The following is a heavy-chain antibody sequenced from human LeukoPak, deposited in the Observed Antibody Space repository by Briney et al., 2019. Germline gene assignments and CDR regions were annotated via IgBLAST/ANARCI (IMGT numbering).Heavy chain of an antibody. Sequence: PGGSLRLSCAAYGFTFSSYWMSWVRQAPGKGLEWVANIKQDGSEKYYVDSVKGRFTISRDNAKNSLYLQMNSLRAEDTAVYYCARDGALWFGESYYMDVWGKGTTVTVSS. CDR1: GFTFSSYW. CDR3: ARDGALWFGESYYMDV. D-gene: IGHD3-10*01. V-gene: IGHV3-7*01. CDR2: IKQDGSEK. J-gene: IGHJ6*03.